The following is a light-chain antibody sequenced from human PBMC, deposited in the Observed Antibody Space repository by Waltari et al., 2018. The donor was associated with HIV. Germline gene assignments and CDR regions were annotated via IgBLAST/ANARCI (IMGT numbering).Light chain of an antibody. J-gene: IGKJ3*01. Sequence: EIVMTQSPATLYVSPGERATLSCRASQNVISNLAWYQHKPGQPPRLLIYGASTRAPGIPARFSGSGSGTEFTLTITSLQSEDFAVYYCQQYNNWRGTFGPGTKVDFK. CDR1: QNVISN. V-gene: IGKV3-15*01. CDR2: GAS. CDR3: QQYNNWRGT.